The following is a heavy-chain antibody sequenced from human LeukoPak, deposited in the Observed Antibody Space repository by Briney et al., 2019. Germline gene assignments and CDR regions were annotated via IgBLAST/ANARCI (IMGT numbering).Heavy chain of an antibody. V-gene: IGHV3-21*01. J-gene: IGHJ4*02. CDR2: IGGTGNYI. CDR3: VRDLD. Sequence: PGGSLRLSCAASGFSFSDYSMNWARQAPGKGLEWVSSIGGTGNYIYYADSVKGRFTISRDNAKNSLSLQMNSLRAEDTAVYYCVRDLDWGQGTLVTVSS. CDR1: GFSFSDYS.